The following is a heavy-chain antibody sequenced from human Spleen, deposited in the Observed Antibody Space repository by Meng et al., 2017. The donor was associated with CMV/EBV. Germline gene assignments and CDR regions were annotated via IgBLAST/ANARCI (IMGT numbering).Heavy chain of an antibody. Sequence: QLQLQESGPGLVKPSETLSPTCTVSGGSISSSSYYWGWIRQPPGKGLEWIGSIYYSGSTYYNPSLKSRVTMSVDTSKNQFSLKLSSVTAADTAVYYCARVGSGSSKNDYWGQGTLVTVSS. D-gene: IGHD1-26*01. CDR3: ARVGSGSSKNDY. CDR1: GGSISSSSYY. V-gene: IGHV4-39*07. CDR2: IYYSGST. J-gene: IGHJ4*02.